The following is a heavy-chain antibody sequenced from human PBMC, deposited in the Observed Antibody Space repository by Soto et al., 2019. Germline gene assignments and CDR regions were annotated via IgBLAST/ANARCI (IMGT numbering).Heavy chain of an antibody. Sequence: QVQLVQSGAEVKKPGASVKVSCKTSGYTFAAYYIHWIRQAPGQGLEWMGWINPTSGGTVYAQNFQDRVTMTRDTSISTAYMELRRLNSDDTAVYYCARDPDYGDYWGYFFDSWAREPRSPSPQ. J-gene: IGHJ4*02. V-gene: IGHV1-2*02. CDR3: ARDPDYGDYWGYFFDS. CDR1: GYTFAAYY. CDR2: INPTSGGT. D-gene: IGHD4-17*01.